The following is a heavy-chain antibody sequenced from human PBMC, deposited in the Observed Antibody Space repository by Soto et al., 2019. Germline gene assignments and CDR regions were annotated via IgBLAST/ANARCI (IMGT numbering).Heavy chain of an antibody. CDR1: GFTFSNAW. D-gene: IGHD2-2*03. CDR2: IKSKTDGGTT. V-gene: IGHV3-15*01. Sequence: GGSLRLSCAASGFTFSNAWMSWVRQAPGKGLEWVGRIKSKTDGGTTDYAAPVKGRFTISRDDSKNTLYLQMNSLKTEDTAVYYCTMDIVVVLAGDPWGQGTLVTVSS. CDR3: TMDIVVVLAGDP. J-gene: IGHJ5*02.